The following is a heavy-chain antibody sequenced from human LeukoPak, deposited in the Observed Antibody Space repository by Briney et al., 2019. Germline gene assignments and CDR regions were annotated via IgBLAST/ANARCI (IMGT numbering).Heavy chain of an antibody. CDR3: AKSLYCGGDCYNFQD. CDR2: ISGSGVTT. V-gene: IGHV3-23*01. CDR1: GFTFSSYS. Sequence: SGGSLRLSCAASGFTFSSYSMNWVRQAPGKGLEWVSAISGSGVTTYYADSVKGRFTISRDSSKKTLSLQMNSLRAEDTAVYFCAKSLYCGGDCYNFQDWGQGTLVTVSS. J-gene: IGHJ1*01. D-gene: IGHD2-21*01.